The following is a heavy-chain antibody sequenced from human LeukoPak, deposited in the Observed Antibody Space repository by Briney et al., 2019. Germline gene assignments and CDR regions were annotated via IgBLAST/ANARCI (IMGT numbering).Heavy chain of an antibody. D-gene: IGHD4-23*01. CDR2: ISYDGSNK. CDR3: ATPGGPTVVTPFDY. CDR1: GFTFSSYA. V-gene: IGHV3-30*04. Sequence: GGSLRLSCAASGFTFSSYAMHWVRQAPGKGLEWVAVISYDGSNKYYADSVKGRFTISRDNSKNTLYLQMNSLRAEDTAVYYCATPGGPTVVTPFDYWGQGTLVTVSS. J-gene: IGHJ4*02.